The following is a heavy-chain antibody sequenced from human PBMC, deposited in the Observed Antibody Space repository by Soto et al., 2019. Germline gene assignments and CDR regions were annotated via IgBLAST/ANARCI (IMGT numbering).Heavy chain of an antibody. CDR2: INHNGDS. J-gene: IGHJ3*02. Sequence: QVHLQQWGAGLLKPSETLSLTCGVYGGSFGTSYWAWIRQSPEKGLEWIGEINHNGDSNYNPSLKMRVTISLDMSENQFSQKLTPVAAADTAVYYCARVTRFPDAFDIWGQGTPVIVSS. V-gene: IGHV4-34*01. CDR1: GGSFGTSY. CDR3: ARVTRFPDAFDI.